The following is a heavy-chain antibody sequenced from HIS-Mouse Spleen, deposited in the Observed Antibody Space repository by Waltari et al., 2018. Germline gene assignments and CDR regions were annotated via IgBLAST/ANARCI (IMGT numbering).Heavy chain of an antibody. CDR2: INPSGGST. CDR3: ARGYSSGWYAFDI. J-gene: IGHJ3*02. D-gene: IGHD6-19*01. V-gene: IGHV1-46*03. Sequence: QVQLVQSGAEVKKPGASVKVSCKASGYTFTSYYMHWVRQAPGQGLEWMGRINPSGGSTSYAQKCQGRVTRTRDTSTSTVYMELSSLRSEDTAVYYCARGYSSGWYAFDIWGQGTMVTVSS. CDR1: GYTFTSYY.